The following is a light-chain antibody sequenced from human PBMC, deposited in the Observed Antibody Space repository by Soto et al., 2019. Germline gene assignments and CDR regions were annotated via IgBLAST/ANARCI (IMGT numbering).Light chain of an antibody. J-gene: IGKJ1*01. CDR2: AAS. Sequence: AIRMTQSPSSLSASTGDRVTITCRASQGISSYLAWYQQKPGKAPKLLIYAASTLQSGVPSRFSGSGSGTDFTLTISCLQSEDFATYYCLQYDDWHRTFGQGTRWIS. CDR1: QGISSY. CDR3: LQYDDWHRT. V-gene: IGKV1-8*01.